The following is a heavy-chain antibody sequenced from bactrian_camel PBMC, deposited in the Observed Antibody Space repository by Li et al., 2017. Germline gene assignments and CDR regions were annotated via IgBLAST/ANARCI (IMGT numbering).Heavy chain of an antibody. J-gene: IGHJ4*01. V-gene: IGHV3S55*01. D-gene: IGHD5*01. CDR1: GLTFDDSD. CDR2: ISTDGST. Sequence: HVQLVESGGGSVQAGGSLRLSCTASGLTFDDSDMGWYRQPPGNECELVSTISTDGSTYYADSVKGRFTISKDNAKNTLYLQMNSLKPEDTAVYYCAADCSDESNVGFNFQGQGTQVTVS.